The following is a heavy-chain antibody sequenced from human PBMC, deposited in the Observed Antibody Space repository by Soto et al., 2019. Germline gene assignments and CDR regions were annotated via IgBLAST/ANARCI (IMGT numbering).Heavy chain of an antibody. CDR2: IYSGGTT. Sequence: EVQLVESGGGLVQPGGSLRLSCAASGFTVSNNYMIWFRLPPGKGLEWVSLIYSGGTTYYADSVKGRFTISRDNSKNTLYPQMSSLRVEDTAVYYCARNGWGMATVGMWGPGTLVSVSS. D-gene: IGHD4-4*01. V-gene: IGHV3-53*01. CDR1: GFTVSNNY. J-gene: IGHJ4*02. CDR3: ARNGWGMATVGM.